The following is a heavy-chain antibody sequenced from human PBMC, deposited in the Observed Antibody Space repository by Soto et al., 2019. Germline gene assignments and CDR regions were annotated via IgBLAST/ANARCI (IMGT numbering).Heavy chain of an antibody. J-gene: IGHJ6*02. CDR1: GGSISSYY. V-gene: IGHV4-59*01. CDR2: IYYSGST. CDR3: ARGEVVITSYYYYGMDV. D-gene: IGHD3-22*01. Sequence: ASETLSLTCTVSGGSISSYYWSWIRQPPGKGLEWIGYIYYSGSTNYNPSLKSRVTISVDTSKNQFSLKLSSVTAADTAVYYCARGEVVITSYYYYGMDVWGQGTTVTVSS.